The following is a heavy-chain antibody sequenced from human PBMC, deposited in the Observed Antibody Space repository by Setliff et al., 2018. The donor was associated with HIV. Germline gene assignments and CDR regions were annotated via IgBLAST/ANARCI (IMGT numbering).Heavy chain of an antibody. D-gene: IGHD4-17*01. CDR2: IQKDGSGK. J-gene: IGHJ3*01. Sequence: SLRLSCAASGFTFSSYWMSWVRQAPGKGLEWVADIQKDGSGKKYVDSVTGRFTISRDNARNSLHLEMNSLRAEDTAVYYCASYGESGAGRRPGRGAFDVWGQGTMVTVSS. V-gene: IGHV3-7*03. CDR3: ASYGESGAGRRPGRGAFDV. CDR1: GFTFSSYW.